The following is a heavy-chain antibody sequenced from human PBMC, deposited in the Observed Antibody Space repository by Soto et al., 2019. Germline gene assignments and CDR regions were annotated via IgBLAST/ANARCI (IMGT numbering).Heavy chain of an antibody. CDR2: IHYEGST. D-gene: IGHD6-19*01. V-gene: IGHV4-59*01. CDR3: ARGRRSGWYHFDS. Sequence: SETLSLTCTVSGGSITTYYWSWIRQPPGKGLEWIGYIHYEGSTNYNPSLKSRVTILVDTSQNQFSLKLTSVTAADTAVYFCARGRRSGWYHFDSWGQGTLVTVS. J-gene: IGHJ4*02. CDR1: GGSITTYY.